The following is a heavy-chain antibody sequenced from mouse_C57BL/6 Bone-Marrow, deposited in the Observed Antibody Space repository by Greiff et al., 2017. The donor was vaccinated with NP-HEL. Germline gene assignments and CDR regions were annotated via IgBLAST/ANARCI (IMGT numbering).Heavy chain of an antibody. V-gene: IGHV1-42*01. D-gene: IGHD1-1*01. CDR3: ARGEGIGSSYWYFGV. CDR2: INPSTGGT. Sequence: VQLKESGPELVKPGASVKISCKASGYSFTGYYMNWVKQSPEKSLEWIGEINPSTGGTTYNQKFKAKATLTVDKSSSTAYMQLKSLTSEDSAVDDCARGEGIGSSYWYFGVWGTGTTVTVSS. CDR1: GYSFTGYY. J-gene: IGHJ1*03.